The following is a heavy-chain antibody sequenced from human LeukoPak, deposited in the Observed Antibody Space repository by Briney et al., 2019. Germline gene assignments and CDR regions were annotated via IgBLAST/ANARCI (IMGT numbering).Heavy chain of an antibody. V-gene: IGHV1-69*01. Sequence: SVKVSCKASGGTFSSYAISWVRQAPGQGLEWMGGIIPIFGTANYAQKFQGRVTITADESTSTAYVELSSLRSEDTAVYYCAGGLSFSPYNWNDGSFDYWGQGTLVTVSS. D-gene: IGHD1-1*01. CDR2: IIPIFGTA. CDR1: GGTFSSYA. J-gene: IGHJ4*02. CDR3: AGGLSFSPYNWNDGSFDY.